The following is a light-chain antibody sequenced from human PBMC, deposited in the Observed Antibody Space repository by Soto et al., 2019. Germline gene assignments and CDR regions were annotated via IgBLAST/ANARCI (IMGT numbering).Light chain of an antibody. V-gene: IGKV3-20*01. CDR1: QSVSSSY. CDR2: GAS. Sequence: ELVLPQSPGTLSLSPGARATLTCRASQSVSSSYLAWYQQKPGQAPRLLIYGASSRATGIPDRFSGSGSGTGFTLTISRLEPEDFAVYYCQQYGSSPPRYTFGQGTKLEIK. CDR3: QQYGSSPPRYT. J-gene: IGKJ2*01.